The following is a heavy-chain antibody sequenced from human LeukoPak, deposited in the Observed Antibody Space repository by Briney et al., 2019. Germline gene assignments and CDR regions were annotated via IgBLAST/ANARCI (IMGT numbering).Heavy chain of an antibody. Sequence: GGSLRLSCAASGFTFSSYAIHWVRQAPGKGLEWVAFISYDGTVTYYADSVKGRFTISRDNSKNALYLQMNSMRAEDTAVYYCARTRGTLVGATKDYWGQGTLVTVSS. D-gene: IGHD1-26*01. CDR2: ISYDGTVT. V-gene: IGHV3-30-3*01. J-gene: IGHJ4*02. CDR3: ARTRGTLVGATKDY. CDR1: GFTFSSYA.